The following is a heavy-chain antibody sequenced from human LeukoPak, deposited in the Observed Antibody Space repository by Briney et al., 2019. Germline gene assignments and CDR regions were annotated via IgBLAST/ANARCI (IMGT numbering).Heavy chain of an antibody. CDR1: GGSISSYY. CDR2: IYCSGST. CDR3: ARDLGYCSSTSCPVSWFDP. D-gene: IGHD2-2*01. V-gene: IGHV4-59*01. J-gene: IGHJ5*02. Sequence: SETLSLTCTVSGGSISSYYWSWIRQPPGKGLGWIGYIYCSGSTNYNPSLKSRVTISVDTSKNQFSLKLSSVTAADTAVYYCARDLGYCSSTSCPVSWFDPWGQGTLVTVSS.